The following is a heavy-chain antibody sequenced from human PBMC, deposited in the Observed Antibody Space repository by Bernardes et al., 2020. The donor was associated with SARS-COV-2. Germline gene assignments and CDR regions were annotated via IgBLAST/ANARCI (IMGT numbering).Heavy chain of an antibody. J-gene: IGHJ4*02. V-gene: IGHV4-59*11. CDR1: GASISSHH. D-gene: IGHD2-15*01. CDR3: ARDLKYCRGGSCYHEKIFDY. Sequence: SETLSLTCTVSGASISSHHWSWIRQPPGKGLEWIGNIYNSGSTNYNPSLESRVTISVDTSKNQISLKLSSVTAADTAVYYCARDLKYCRGGSCYHEKIFDYWGQGTLVTVSS. CDR2: IYNSGST.